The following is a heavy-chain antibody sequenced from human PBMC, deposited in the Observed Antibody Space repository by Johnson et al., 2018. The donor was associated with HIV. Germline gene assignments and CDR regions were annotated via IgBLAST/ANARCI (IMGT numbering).Heavy chain of an antibody. J-gene: IGHJ3*02. CDR1: GFTFSSYD. D-gene: IGHD1-26*01. CDR3: AKDMGSGSYQHDAFDI. CDR2: IGTAGDT. V-gene: IGHV3-13*01. Sequence: VQLVESGGGLVQPGGSLRLSCAASGFTFSSYDMHWVRQATGKGLEWVSAIGTAGDTYYPGSVKGRFTISRDNAKNSLYLQMNSLRAEDTALYYCAKDMGSGSYQHDAFDIWGQGTMVTVSS.